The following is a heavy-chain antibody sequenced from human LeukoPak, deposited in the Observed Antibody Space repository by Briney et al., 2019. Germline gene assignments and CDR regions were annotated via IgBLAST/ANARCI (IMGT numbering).Heavy chain of an antibody. V-gene: IGHV1-18*01. D-gene: IGHD3-16*01. J-gene: IGHJ4*02. CDR1: GYTFTSYG. Sequence: APVKVSCKASGYTFTSYGVSWVRQAPGQGLEWMGWISAYNGNANYVQRLQGRVTLTTDTSTTTAYMELRSLTSDDTAVYYCAREAYTTGADYWGQGTLVTVSS. CDR2: ISAYNGNA. CDR3: AREAYTTGADY.